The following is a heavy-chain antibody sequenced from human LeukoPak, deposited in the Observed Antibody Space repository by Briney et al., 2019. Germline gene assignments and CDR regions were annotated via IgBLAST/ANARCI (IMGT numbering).Heavy chain of an antibody. CDR1: GFAFSSFA. CDR3: ARGTYGDYLNYYYYYMDV. V-gene: IGHV3-30*04. CDR2: ISYDGIIE. J-gene: IGHJ6*03. Sequence: PGRSLRLSCAASGFAFSSFAMHWVRQAPGKGLEWVSLISYDGIIEDYSDSVKGRFTISRDNFKNTLFLQMNSLRAEDTAVYYCARGTYGDYLNYYYYYMDVWGKGTTVTVSS. D-gene: IGHD4-17*01.